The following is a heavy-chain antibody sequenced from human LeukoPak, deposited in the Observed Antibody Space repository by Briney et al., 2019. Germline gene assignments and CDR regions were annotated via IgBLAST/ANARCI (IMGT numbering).Heavy chain of an antibody. CDR2: INGDGSST. CDR1: GFTFRSYW. D-gene: IGHD6-6*01. Sequence: GGSLRLSCAASGFTFRSYWMHWVRQAPGKGLVWVSRINGDGSSTSDADSVKGRFTISRDNAKNTLYLQMNSLRAEDTAAYYCARGYSSSYRIDYWGQGTLVTVSS. CDR3: ARGYSSSYRIDY. V-gene: IGHV3-74*01. J-gene: IGHJ4*02.